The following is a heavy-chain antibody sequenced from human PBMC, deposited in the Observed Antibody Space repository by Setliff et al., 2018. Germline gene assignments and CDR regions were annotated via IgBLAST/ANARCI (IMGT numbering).Heavy chain of an antibody. CDR1: GYRFTTYW. D-gene: IGHD3-22*01. J-gene: IGHJ4*02. CDR2: VFSGDSDT. Sequence: PGESLKISCKGSGYRFTTYWIGWVRQMPGKGLEWMGIVFSGDSDTGYSPSFQGQVTMSADKSINTAYLQWSSLKASDTAIYYCARGLDSGYYFDYWGQGTLVTVSS. CDR3: ARGLDSGYYFDY. V-gene: IGHV5-51*01.